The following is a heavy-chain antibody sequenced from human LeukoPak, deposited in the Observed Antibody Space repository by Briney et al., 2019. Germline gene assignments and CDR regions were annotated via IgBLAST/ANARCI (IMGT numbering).Heavy chain of an antibody. J-gene: IGHJ6*02. Sequence: GSLRLSCAASGFTFSSYSMNWIRQPPGKGLEWIGSIYYSGRTYYNPSLKSRVTISVDTSKNHFSLKLSSVTAADTAVYYCARHVKPNILYYGMDVWGQGTTVTVSS. V-gene: IGHV4-39*01. CDR1: GFTFSSYS. CDR2: IYYSGRT. CDR3: ARHVKPNILYYGMDV.